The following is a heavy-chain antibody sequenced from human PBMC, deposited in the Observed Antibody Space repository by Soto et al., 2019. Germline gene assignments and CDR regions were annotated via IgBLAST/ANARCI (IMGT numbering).Heavy chain of an antibody. CDR2: ISTAGDT. J-gene: IGHJ6*02. Sequence: GGSVRLSCAASGFGFNGYDMHWVRQAPGKNLEWVAAISTAGDTYYLGSVKGRFTISREDAKNSLSLQMNSLRVGDTAVYYCARGGDRFDGMDVWGQGTTVTVSS. V-gene: IGHV3-13*01. CDR3: ARGGDRFDGMDV. D-gene: IGHD3-16*01. CDR1: GFGFNGYD.